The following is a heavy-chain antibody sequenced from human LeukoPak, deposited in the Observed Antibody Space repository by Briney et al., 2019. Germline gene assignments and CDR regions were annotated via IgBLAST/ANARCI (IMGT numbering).Heavy chain of an antibody. CDR1: GGSISSGGYY. V-gene: IGHV4-31*03. CDR2: IYYSGST. CDR3: ARRLGYYDILTGYLGWFDP. D-gene: IGHD3-9*01. Sequence: PSQTLSLTCTVSGGSISSGGYYWSWIRQHPGKGLEWIGYIYYSGSTYYNPSLKSRVTISVDTSKNQFSLKLSSVTAADTAVYYCARRLGYYDILTGYLGWFDPWGQGTLVTVSS. J-gene: IGHJ5*02.